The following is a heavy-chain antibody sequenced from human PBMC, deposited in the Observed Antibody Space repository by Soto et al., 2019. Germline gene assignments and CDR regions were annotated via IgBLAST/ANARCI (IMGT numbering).Heavy chain of an antibody. J-gene: IGHJ4*02. V-gene: IGHV3-21*01. Sequence: PGGSLRLSCAASGFTFSSYSMNWVRQAPGKGLEWVSSISSSSSYIYYADSVKGRFTISRDDAKNSLYLQMNSLRAEDTAVYYCARDSSIAVAGTLGYWGQGTLVTVSS. CDR2: ISSSSSYI. D-gene: IGHD6-19*01. CDR1: GFTFSSYS. CDR3: ARDSSIAVAGTLGY.